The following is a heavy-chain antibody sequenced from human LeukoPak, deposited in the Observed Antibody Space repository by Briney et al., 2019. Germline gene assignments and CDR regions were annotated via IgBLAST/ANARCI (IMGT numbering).Heavy chain of an antibody. CDR2: IYYSGST. Sequence: PSETLSLTCTVSGGSISSYYWSWIRQPPGKRLEWIGYIYYSGSTNYNPSLKSRVTISVDTSKNQFSLKLSSVTAADTAVYYCASSGSYDYYYYYMDVWGKGTTVTISS. CDR1: GGSISSYY. J-gene: IGHJ6*03. CDR3: ASSGSYDYYYYYMDV. V-gene: IGHV4-59*01. D-gene: IGHD1-26*01.